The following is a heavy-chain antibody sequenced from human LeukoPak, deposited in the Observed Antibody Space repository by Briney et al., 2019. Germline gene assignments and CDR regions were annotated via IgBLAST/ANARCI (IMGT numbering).Heavy chain of an antibody. CDR3: ARGRVRGDWFDP. D-gene: IGHD3-16*01. V-gene: IGHV3-74*01. CDR1: GFTFSSYA. J-gene: IGHJ5*02. Sequence: PGGSLRLSCAASGFTFSSYAMSWVRQAPGKGLVWVSRINSDGSSTSYADSVKGRFTISRDNAKNTLYLQMNSLRAEDTAVYYCARGRVRGDWFDPWGQGTLVTVSS. CDR2: INSDGSST.